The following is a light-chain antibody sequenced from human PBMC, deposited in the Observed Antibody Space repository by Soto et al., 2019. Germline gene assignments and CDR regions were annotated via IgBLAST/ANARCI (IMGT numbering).Light chain of an antibody. CDR2: GAS. V-gene: IGKV3-15*01. CDR3: QQYNNWPLT. J-gene: IGKJ1*01. CDR1: QSVSSN. Sequence: EVLMTQSPYTLAVSPGERATLSCRASQSVSSNLAWYQQKLGQAPRLLIYGASTRATGISARISGSGSGTEFTLTISSLQSEDFEIYYCQQYNNWPLTFGQGTKVDIK.